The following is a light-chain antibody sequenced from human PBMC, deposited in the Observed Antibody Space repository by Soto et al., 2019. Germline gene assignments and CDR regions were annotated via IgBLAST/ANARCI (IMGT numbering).Light chain of an antibody. CDR1: QSISNY. Sequence: DLQMTQSPSSLSASVGDRVTITCRASQSISNYLNWYQQKPGKAPKVLIYAASTLQSGVPSRFSGSGSGTTFTLTITSLQPEDFATYYCQQSDSTWTFGQGTKVAIK. V-gene: IGKV1-39*01. J-gene: IGKJ1*01. CDR3: QQSDSTWT. CDR2: AAS.